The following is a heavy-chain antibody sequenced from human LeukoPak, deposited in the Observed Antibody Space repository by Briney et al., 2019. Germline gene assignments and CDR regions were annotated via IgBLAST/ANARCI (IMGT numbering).Heavy chain of an antibody. V-gene: IGHV4-34*01. CDR1: GGSFSGYY. D-gene: IGHD7-27*01. J-gene: IGHJ3*02. CDR3: ARGELGISAFDI. Sequence: SEXLSLTCAVYGGSFSGYYWSWIRQPPGKGLKWIGEINHSGSTNYHPSLTSRVTISLDTSKNQFSLKLRSVTAADTAVYYCARGELGISAFDIWGQGTMVTVSS. CDR2: INHSGST.